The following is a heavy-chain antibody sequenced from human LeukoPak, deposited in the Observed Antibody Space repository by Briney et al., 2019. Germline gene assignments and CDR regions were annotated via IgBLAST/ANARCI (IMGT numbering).Heavy chain of an antibody. V-gene: IGHV1-24*01. CDR2: FDPEDGET. CDR1: GYTLTELS. J-gene: IGHJ4*02. D-gene: IGHD1-26*01. Sequence: ASVKVSCKVSGYTLTELSMHWVRQAPGKGLEWMGGFDPEDGETIYAQKFQGRVTMTEDTSTDTAYMELSSLRSEDTAVYYCATKRRLLHAFDYWGQGTLVTVSS. CDR3: ATKRRLLHAFDY.